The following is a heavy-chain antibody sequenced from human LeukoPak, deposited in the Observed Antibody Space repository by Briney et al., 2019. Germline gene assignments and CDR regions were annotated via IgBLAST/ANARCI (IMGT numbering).Heavy chain of an antibody. D-gene: IGHD1-1*01. V-gene: IGHV3-64D*06. J-gene: IGHJ4*02. CDR2: ISSNGGST. CDR1: GFTFSNYT. Sequence: GGSLRLSCSASGFTFSNYTMHWVRQAPGKGLEYVSSISSNGGSTYSADSVNGRFTISKDNSKNTLYLQMSSLRAEDTAVYYCARFWNDGPIDYWGQGTLVSVSS. CDR3: ARFWNDGPIDY.